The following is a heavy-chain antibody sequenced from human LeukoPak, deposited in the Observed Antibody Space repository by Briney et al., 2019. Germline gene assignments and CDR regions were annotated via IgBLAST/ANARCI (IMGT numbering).Heavy chain of an antibody. CDR2: IINDGITT. Sequence: GGSLRLSCAASGLTFQNTWMHWIRQAPGEGLVWVSRIINDGITTTYADSVKGRFTISRDNAKKTLYLQMTSLRAEDTGVYYCARDRNTGRSYENLFVYWGQGTLVTVSS. D-gene: IGHD1-26*01. V-gene: IGHV3-74*01. J-gene: IGHJ4*02. CDR1: GLTFQNTW. CDR3: ARDRNTGRSYENLFVY.